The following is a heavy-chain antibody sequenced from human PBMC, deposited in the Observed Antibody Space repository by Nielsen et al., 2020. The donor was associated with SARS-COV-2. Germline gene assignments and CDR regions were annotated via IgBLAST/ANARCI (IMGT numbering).Heavy chain of an antibody. CDR2: IVGSGGST. V-gene: IGHV3-23*01. D-gene: IGHD1-26*01. CDR3: ASRLGVVLY. Sequence: ETLSLTCTVSGGSISSGGYYWSWIRQAPGKGLEWVSGIVGSGGSTYYADSVKGRFTVSRDNSKNTLYLQMNSLRDEDTAVYYCASRLGVVLYRGQGTLVTVSS. J-gene: IGHJ4*02. CDR1: GGSISSGGYY.